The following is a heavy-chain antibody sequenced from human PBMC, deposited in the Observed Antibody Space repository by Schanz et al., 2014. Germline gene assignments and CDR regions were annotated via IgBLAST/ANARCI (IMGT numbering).Heavy chain of an antibody. V-gene: IGHV3-64*01. D-gene: IGHD1-26*01. Sequence: EVQLVESGGGLVQPGGSLRLSCAASGFTFSSYAMHWVRQAPGKGLEYVSAISSNGGSTYYANSVKGRFTISRDNSKNTLYLQMNSLRAEDTAVYYCAKLSLDIVGVNRPDYYFDYWGQGTLVTVSS. CDR1: GFTFSSYA. J-gene: IGHJ4*02. CDR2: ISSNGGST. CDR3: AKLSLDIVGVNRPDYYFDY.